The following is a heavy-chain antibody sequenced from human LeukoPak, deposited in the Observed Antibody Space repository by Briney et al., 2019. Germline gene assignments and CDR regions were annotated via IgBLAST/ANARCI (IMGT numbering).Heavy chain of an antibody. V-gene: IGHV3-30*14. CDR3: ARVQWDYVWGSYRYSYFDY. CDR2: ISYDGSNK. D-gene: IGHD3-16*02. Sequence: TGGSLRLSCAASGFTFSSYAMHWVRQAPGKGLEWVAVISYDGSNKYYADSVKGRFTISRDNSKNTLYLQMNSLRAEDTAVYYCARVQWDYVWGSYRYSYFDYWGQGTLVTVSS. J-gene: IGHJ4*02. CDR1: GFTFSSYA.